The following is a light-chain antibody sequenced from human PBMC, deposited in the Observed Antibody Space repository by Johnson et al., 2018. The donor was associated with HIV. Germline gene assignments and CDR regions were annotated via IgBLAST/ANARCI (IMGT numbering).Light chain of an antibody. CDR2: ENT. V-gene: IGLV1-51*02. CDR3: GTWDTSLSAGGF. CDR1: SSNIGNKY. Sequence: HSVLTQPPSVSAAPGQKVTISCSGSSSNIGNKYVSWYQQLPGTAPKLLIYENTKRPSGIPDRFSGSKSGTSATLGITGLQTGDEADYYCGTWDTSLSAGGFFGSGTKVTVL. J-gene: IGLJ1*01.